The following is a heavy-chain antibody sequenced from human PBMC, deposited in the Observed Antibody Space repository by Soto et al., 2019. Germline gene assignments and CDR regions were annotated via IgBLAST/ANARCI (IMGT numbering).Heavy chain of an antibody. CDR3: ARGYPRSILSTSLTTSYWFDS. Sequence: QVQLQQRGTGLLKPSETLSLHCAVYGESLRGYYWSWIRQTPAMGLEWIGEINNRGTTNHDSSLTSRAIISIDTSKNQVSLRLTYVTAADTAVYYCARGYPRSILSTSLTTSYWFDSWGQGTLVTVSS. V-gene: IGHV4-34*04. CDR2: INNRGTT. J-gene: IGHJ5*01. D-gene: IGHD2-21*01. CDR1: GESLRGYY.